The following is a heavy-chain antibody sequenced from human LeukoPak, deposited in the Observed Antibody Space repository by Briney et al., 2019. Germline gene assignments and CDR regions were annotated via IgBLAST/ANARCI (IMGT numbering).Heavy chain of an antibody. CDR3: ASSGVSEVYYMDV. CDR1: GGTFSSYA. V-gene: IGHV1-69*05. J-gene: IGHJ6*03. CDR2: IIPIFGTA. Sequence: SVKVSCKASGGTFSSYAIRWVRQAPGQGLEWMGGIIPIFGTANYAQKFQGRVTITTDESTSTAYMELSSLRSEDTAVYYCASSGVSEVYYMDVWGKGTTVTVSS. D-gene: IGHD2-8*01.